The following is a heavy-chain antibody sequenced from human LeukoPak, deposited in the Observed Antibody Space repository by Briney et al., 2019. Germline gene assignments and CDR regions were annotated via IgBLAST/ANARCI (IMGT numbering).Heavy chain of an antibody. CDR1: GFTFSSYE. CDR2: ISSSGSTI. CDR3: ARESYDILTGYYNTPFDY. D-gene: IGHD3-9*01. V-gene: IGHV3-48*03. Sequence: PGGSLRLSCAASGFTFSSYEMNWVRQAPGKGLEWVSYISSSGSTIYYADSVKGRFTIPRDDAKNSLYLQMNSLRAEDTAVYYCARESYDILTGYYNTPFDYWGQGTLVTVSS. J-gene: IGHJ4*02.